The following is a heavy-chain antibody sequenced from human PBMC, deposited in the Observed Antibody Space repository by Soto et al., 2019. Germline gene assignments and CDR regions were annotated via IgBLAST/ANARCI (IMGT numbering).Heavy chain of an antibody. Sequence: GESLKISCKGSGCSFTSYWIGWVRQMPGKGLEWMGIIYPGDSDTRYSPSFQGQVTISADKSISTAYLQWSSLKASDTAMYYCARFFWSGQRGCYYYYYGMDVWGQGTTVTVSS. J-gene: IGHJ6*02. CDR1: GCSFTSYW. CDR3: ARFFWSGQRGCYYYYYGMDV. V-gene: IGHV5-51*01. D-gene: IGHD3-3*01. CDR2: IYPGDSDT.